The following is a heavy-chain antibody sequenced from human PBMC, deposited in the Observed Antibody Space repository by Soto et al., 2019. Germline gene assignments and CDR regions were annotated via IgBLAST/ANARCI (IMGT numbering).Heavy chain of an antibody. Sequence: AAVKVSCKASGYTFTGYYMHWVRQAPGQGLEWMGWINPNSGGTNYAQKFQGRVTMTRDTSISTAYMELSRLRSDDTAVYYCARDERRVAAAGRRWFDPWGQGTLVTVSS. D-gene: IGHD6-13*01. CDR2: INPNSGGT. V-gene: IGHV1-2*02. CDR3: ARDERRVAAAGRRWFDP. J-gene: IGHJ5*02. CDR1: GYTFTGYY.